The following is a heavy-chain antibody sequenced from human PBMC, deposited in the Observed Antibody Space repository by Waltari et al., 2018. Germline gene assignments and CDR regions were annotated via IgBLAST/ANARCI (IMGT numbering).Heavy chain of an antibody. CDR1: GYSISSGYY. CDR3: ARARIPAAVLDY. J-gene: IGHJ4*02. V-gene: IGHV4-38-2*02. D-gene: IGHD6-13*01. CDR2: IYHSGST. Sequence: QVQLQESGPGLVKPSETLSLTFTVSGYSISSGYYWGWIRQPPGKGLEWIGSIYHSGSTYSTPSLNSRVTISVDTSKNQFSLKLSSVTAAYTAVYYCARARIPAAVLDYWGQGTLVTVSS.